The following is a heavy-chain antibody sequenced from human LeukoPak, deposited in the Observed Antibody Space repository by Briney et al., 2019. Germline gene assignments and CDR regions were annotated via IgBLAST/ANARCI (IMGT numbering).Heavy chain of an antibody. CDR2: INHSGST. D-gene: IGHD6-19*01. Sequence: ASETLSLTCAVYGGSFSGYYWSWIRQPPGKGLEWIGEINHSGSTNYNPSLKSRVTMSVDTSKNQFSLKLSSVTAADTAVYYCARERVAGTEVWGQGTLVTVSS. CDR1: GGSFSGYY. V-gene: IGHV4-34*01. CDR3: ARERVAGTEV. J-gene: IGHJ4*02.